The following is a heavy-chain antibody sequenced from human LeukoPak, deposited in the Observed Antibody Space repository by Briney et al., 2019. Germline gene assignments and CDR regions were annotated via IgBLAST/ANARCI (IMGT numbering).Heavy chain of an antibody. Sequence: GGSLRLSCAASGFTFDDYGMSWVRQAPGKGLEWVFGINWNGGSTGYADSVKGRFTISRDNAKNSLYLQMNSLRAEDTALYYCARDLRRSGSDAFDIWGQGTMVTVSS. V-gene: IGHV3-20*04. CDR3: ARDLRRSGSDAFDI. J-gene: IGHJ3*02. D-gene: IGHD5-12*01. CDR1: GFTFDDYG. CDR2: INWNGGST.